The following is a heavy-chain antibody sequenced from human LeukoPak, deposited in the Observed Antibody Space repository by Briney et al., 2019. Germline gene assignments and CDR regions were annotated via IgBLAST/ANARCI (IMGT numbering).Heavy chain of an antibody. J-gene: IGHJ2*01. CDR2: TYYRSKWYN. CDR1: GDSVSSNSAA. V-gene: IGHV6-1*01. Sequence: SQTLSLTCAISGDSVSSNSAAWNWIRQSPSRGLEWLGRTYYRSKWYNDYAVSVKSRITINPDTSKNQFSLKLSSVTAADTAVYYCARVSSDSSGFSYWYFDLWGRGTLVTVSS. CDR3: ARVSSDSSGFSYWYFDL. D-gene: IGHD3-22*01.